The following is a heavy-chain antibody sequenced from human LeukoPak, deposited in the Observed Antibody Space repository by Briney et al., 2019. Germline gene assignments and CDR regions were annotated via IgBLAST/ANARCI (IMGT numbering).Heavy chain of an antibody. D-gene: IGHD2-2*01. CDR2: IYPGDSDT. CDR1: GYSFTTYW. V-gene: IGHV5-51*01. CDR3: ARRQGCSNTSRPPDY. J-gene: IGHJ4*02. Sequence: GESLKISCRGSGYSFTTYWIGWVRQMPGKGLEWMGIIYPGDSDTRYTPSFQGQVTMSADKSINTAYLQWSSLKASDTAMYYCARRQGCSNTSRPPDYWGQGTLVTVSP.